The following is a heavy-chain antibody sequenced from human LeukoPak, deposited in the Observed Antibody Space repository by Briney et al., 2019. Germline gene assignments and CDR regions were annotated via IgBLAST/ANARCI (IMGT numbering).Heavy chain of an antibody. Sequence: GGSLRLSCAASGFTFSSYSMNWVRQAPGKGLEWVSSISSSSSYIYYADSVKGRFTISRDNAKNSLYLQMNSLRAGDTAVYYCARDDGEDQLLTAFYYYYGMDVWGQGTTVTVSS. J-gene: IGHJ6*02. CDR3: ARDDGEDQLLTAFYYYYGMDV. CDR2: ISSSSSYI. CDR1: GFTFSSYS. D-gene: IGHD2-2*01. V-gene: IGHV3-21*01.